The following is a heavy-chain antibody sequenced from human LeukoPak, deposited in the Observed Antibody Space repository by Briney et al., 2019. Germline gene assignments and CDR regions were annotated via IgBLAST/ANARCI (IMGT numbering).Heavy chain of an antibody. CDR1: GGSISSSSHY. V-gene: IGHV4-39*01. CDR3: AKHESLIAFDV. CDR2: IHYSGGS. Sequence: SETLSLTCTVSGGSISSSSHYWGWIRQPPGKGLEWIASIHYSGGSNYNPSLKSRLTISVDTSENQVSLKVRSVTAADTAVYYCAKHESLIAFDVWGQGTMVTVSS. J-gene: IGHJ3*01.